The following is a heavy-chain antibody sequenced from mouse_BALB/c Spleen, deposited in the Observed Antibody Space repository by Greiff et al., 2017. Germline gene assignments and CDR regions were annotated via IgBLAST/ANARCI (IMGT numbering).Heavy chain of an antibody. CDR2: ISYDGSN. CDR1: GYSITSGYY. Sequence: EVKLQESGPGLVKPSQSLSLTCSVTGYSITSGYYWNWIRQFPGNKLEWMGYISYDGSNNYNPSLKNRISITRDTSKNQFFLKLNSVTTEDTATYYCARITTVAHYAMDYWGQGTSVTVSS. CDR3: ARITTVAHYAMDY. D-gene: IGHD1-1*01. J-gene: IGHJ4*01. V-gene: IGHV3-6*02.